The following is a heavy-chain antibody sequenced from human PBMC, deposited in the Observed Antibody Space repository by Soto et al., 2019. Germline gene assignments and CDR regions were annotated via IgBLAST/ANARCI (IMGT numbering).Heavy chain of an antibody. CDR2: ISGYNDNK. CDR1: GYTFTSFG. V-gene: IGHV1-18*01. D-gene: IGHD1-26*01. CDR3: ATAIGGSYWYF. J-gene: IGHJ4*02. Sequence: ASVKVSCKASGYTFTSFGFSWVRQAPGQGLEWVGWISGYNDNKYYAQNLQDRVAMTTDTSTTTAYMELRSLRSDDTAMCFCATAIGGSYWYFWGQGTLVTVSS.